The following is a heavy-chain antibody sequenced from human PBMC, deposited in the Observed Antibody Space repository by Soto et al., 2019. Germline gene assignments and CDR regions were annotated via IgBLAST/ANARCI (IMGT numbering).Heavy chain of an antibody. CDR1: GYTFTGNY. CDR2: INPNSGGT. V-gene: IGHV1-2*04. J-gene: IGHJ3*02. CDR3: VRSAIYDAFDI. Sequence: ASVKASGKASGYTFTGNYMHCVRQAPGQGLEWMGWINPNSGGTNYAQKFQGWVTMTRDTSISTAYMELSRLRSDDTAVYYCVRSAIYDAFDIWGQGTMVTVSS. D-gene: IGHD2-2*01.